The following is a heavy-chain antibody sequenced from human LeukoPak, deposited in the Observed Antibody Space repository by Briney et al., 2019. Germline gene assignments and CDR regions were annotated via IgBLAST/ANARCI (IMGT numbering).Heavy chain of an antibody. J-gene: IGHJ4*02. D-gene: IGHD6-19*01. Sequence: GGSLRLSCAASGFTFSNYAMHWVRQAPGKGLEWVAVISYDGSDKYYADFVKGRFTISRDNSKNTLYLQMNSLRPEDTAVYYCARDWGRRYSSGWYGDFDYWGQGTLVTVSS. CDR3: ARDWGRRYSSGWYGDFDY. V-gene: IGHV3-30-3*01. CDR1: GFTFSNYA. CDR2: ISYDGSDK.